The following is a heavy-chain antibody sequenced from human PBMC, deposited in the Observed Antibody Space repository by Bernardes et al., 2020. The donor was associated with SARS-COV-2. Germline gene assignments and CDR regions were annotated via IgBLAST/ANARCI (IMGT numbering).Heavy chain of an antibody. CDR3: ARGRPRWFDP. CDR1: GGSFSGYY. CDR2: INHSGST. J-gene: IGHJ5*02. Sequence: SETLSLTCAVYGGSFSGYYWSWIRQPPGKGLEWIGEINHSGSTNYNPSLKSRVTISVDTSKNQFSLKLSSVTAADTAVYYCARGRPRWFDPWGQGTLVTVSS. V-gene: IGHV4-34*01.